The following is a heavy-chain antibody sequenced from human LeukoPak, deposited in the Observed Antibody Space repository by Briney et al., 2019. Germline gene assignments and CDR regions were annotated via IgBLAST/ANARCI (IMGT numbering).Heavy chain of an antibody. D-gene: IGHD2-21*01. V-gene: IGHV4-34*01. CDR3: ARGIPLLKWFDP. CDR1: GGSFSGYY. J-gene: IGHJ5*02. CDR2: INQSGTA. Sequence: SETLSLTCAVYGGSFSGYYWSWIRQPPGKGLEWIGEINQSGTADYNPSLKSRVTLSVDTSKNQFSLKMTSVAAADTAIYYCARGIPLLKWFDPWGLGTLVTVSS.